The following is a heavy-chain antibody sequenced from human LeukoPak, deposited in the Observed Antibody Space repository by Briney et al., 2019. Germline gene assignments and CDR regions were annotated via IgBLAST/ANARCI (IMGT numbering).Heavy chain of an antibody. V-gene: IGHV4-34*01. J-gene: IGHJ3*02. CDR2: ISHNGST. CDR3: ERDSIRDTARGDDAFDI. CDR1: GGSLRGYY. Sequence: AETLSLTCAVWGGSLRGYYWSWMRQPPGKGLEWIGDISHNGSTNYNPSLNRRSTVSVDTDKNQFSLNLSYGTAADTAMYYYERDSIRDTARGDDAFDIWGQGTMVTVSS. D-gene: IGHD5-18*01.